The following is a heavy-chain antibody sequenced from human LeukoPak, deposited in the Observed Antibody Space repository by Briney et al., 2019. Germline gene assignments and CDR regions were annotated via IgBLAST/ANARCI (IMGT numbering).Heavy chain of an antibody. CDR1: GFTFRTYS. V-gene: IGHV3-30*03. CDR2: VSADGRTQ. J-gene: IGHJ4*02. Sequence: PGGSLRLSCAASGFTFRTYSIHWVRQAPGKGLEWVTVVSADGRTQLYSDSVKGRFTVSRDNSLSTLHLQMNSLKTEDTAVYYCAREFGHNRWYFDYWGQGALVTVSS. D-gene: IGHD5-24*01. CDR3: AREFGHNRWYFDY.